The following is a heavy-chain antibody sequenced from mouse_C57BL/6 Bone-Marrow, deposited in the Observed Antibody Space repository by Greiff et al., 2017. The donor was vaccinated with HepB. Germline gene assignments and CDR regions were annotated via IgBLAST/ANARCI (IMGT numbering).Heavy chain of an antibody. CDR2: IYPRSGNT. J-gene: IGHJ4*01. Sequence: QVQLQQSGAELARPGASVKLSCKASGYTFTSYGISWVKQRTGQGLEWIGEIYPRSGNTYYNEKFKGKATLTAYKSSSTAYMELRSLTSEDSAVYFCARSGYDYDGYAMDYWGQGTSVTVSS. D-gene: IGHD2-4*01. CDR1: GYTFTSYG. CDR3: ARSGYDYDGYAMDY. V-gene: IGHV1-81*01.